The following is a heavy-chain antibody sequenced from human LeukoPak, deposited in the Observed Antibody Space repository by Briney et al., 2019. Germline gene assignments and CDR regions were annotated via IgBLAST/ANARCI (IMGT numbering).Heavy chain of an antibody. CDR2: IYTTAST. Sequence: SETLSLTCSVSGDSISSGSYYRSWIRQPAGKGLEWIRRIYTTASTNYNPSLKSRVTIPVDTSENQFSLRLSSVTAADTAVYYCARGSLGREVSAFFKNWGQGILVTVSS. J-gene: IGHJ4*02. CDR3: ARGSLGREVSAFFKN. V-gene: IGHV4-61*02. CDR1: GDSISSGSYY. D-gene: IGHD5/OR15-5a*01.